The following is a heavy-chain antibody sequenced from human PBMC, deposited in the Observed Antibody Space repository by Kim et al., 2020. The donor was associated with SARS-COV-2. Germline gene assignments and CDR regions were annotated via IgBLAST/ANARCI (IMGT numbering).Heavy chain of an antibody. D-gene: IGHD3-22*01. V-gene: IGHV3-48*02. CDR1: GFTFSSYS. J-gene: IGHJ4*02. CDR3: ARDQSYYYDSSGYYNY. Sequence: GSLRLSCAASGFTFSSYSMNWVRQAPGKGLEWVSYISSSSSTIYYADSVKGRFTISRDNAKNSLYLQMNSLRDEDTAVYYCARDQSYYYDSSGYYNYWGQGTLVTVSS. CDR2: ISSSSSTI.